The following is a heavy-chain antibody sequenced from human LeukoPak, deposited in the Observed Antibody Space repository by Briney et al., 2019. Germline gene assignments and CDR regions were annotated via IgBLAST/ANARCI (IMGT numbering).Heavy chain of an antibody. Sequence: GGSLRLSCTASGFTFSAYAMMWVRQAPGKGPEWVSAIRGGGGSAFYADSVKGRFTISRDNSKYTLYLQMNSLRAEDTAVYYSAKGNIVVVPAAGYPYFDYWGQGTLVTVSS. D-gene: IGHD2-2*01. CDR2: IRGGGGSA. V-gene: IGHV3-23*01. CDR1: GFTFSAYA. J-gene: IGHJ4*02. CDR3: AKGNIVVVPAAGYPYFDY.